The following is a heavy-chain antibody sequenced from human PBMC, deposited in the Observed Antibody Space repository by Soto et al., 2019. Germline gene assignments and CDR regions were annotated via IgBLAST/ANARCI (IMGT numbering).Heavy chain of an antibody. J-gene: IGHJ4*02. CDR2: ISGSGGST. CDR3: AKDRNIVVVVAASGFDY. Sequence: GGSLRLSCAASGFTFSSYAMSWVRQAPGKGLEWVSAISGSGGSTYYADSVKGRFTISRDNSKNTLYLQMNSLRAEDTAVYYCAKDRNIVVVVAASGFDYWGQGTLVTVSS. D-gene: IGHD2-15*01. CDR1: GFTFSSYA. V-gene: IGHV3-23*01.